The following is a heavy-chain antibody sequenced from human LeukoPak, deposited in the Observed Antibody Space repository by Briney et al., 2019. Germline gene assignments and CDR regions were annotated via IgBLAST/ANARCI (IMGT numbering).Heavy chain of an antibody. CDR3: ARAGSSGWTDGLDY. CDR2: IRYDGSNK. CDR1: GFTFSSYG. J-gene: IGHJ4*02. Sequence: GGSLRLSCAASGFTFSSYGMHWVRQAPGKGLEWVAFIRYDGSNKCYADSVKGRFTTSRDNSKNTLYLQMNSLRAEDTAVYYCARAGSSGWTDGLDYWGQGTLVTVSS. D-gene: IGHD6-19*01. V-gene: IGHV3-30*02.